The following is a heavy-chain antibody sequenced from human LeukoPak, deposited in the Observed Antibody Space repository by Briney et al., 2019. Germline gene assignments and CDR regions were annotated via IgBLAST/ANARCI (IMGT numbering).Heavy chain of an antibody. V-gene: IGHV3-7*01. CDR1: GFTFSSYW. CDR2: IKQDGSEK. D-gene: IGHD1-1*01. J-gene: IGHJ3*02. CDR3: LRHSVEREKWRAFDI. Sequence: PGGSLRLSCAASGFTFSSYWMSWVRQAPGKGLEWVAHIKQDGSEKNYGEPVKGRFTISRDNAKNSLFLDLKSLRVEDTAVYYCLRHSVEREKWRAFDIWGQGTVVTVSS.